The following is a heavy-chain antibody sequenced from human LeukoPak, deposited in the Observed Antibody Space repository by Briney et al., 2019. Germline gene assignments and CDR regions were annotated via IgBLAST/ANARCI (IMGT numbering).Heavy chain of an antibody. J-gene: IGHJ4*02. D-gene: IGHD1-26*01. CDR3: ARDVRWSGSYYGGVDY. CDR2: ISSRSRYT. V-gene: IGHV3-11*05. Sequence: GGSLRLSCAASGFTFSDYYMSWIRQAPGKGLEYISYISSRSRYTNYADSVKGRFTISRDNAKNSLYLQMNSLRAEDTAVYYCARDVRWSGSYYGGVDYWGQGTLVTVSS. CDR1: GFTFSDYY.